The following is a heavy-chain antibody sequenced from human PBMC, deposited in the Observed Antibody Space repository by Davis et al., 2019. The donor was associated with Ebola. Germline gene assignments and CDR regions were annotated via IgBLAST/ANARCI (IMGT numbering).Heavy chain of an antibody. CDR1: GYSISSDYY. V-gene: IGHV4-38-2*02. Sequence: ESLKISCTVSGYSISSDYYWGWIRQPPGKGLEWIGSIKHRGSTYYNPSLKSRATMAVDTSKSQFSLKLTSVTAADTAVYYCARVTGASHAGPWGQGTLVTVSS. CDR3: ARVTGASHAGP. D-gene: IGHD4/OR15-4a*01. J-gene: IGHJ5*02. CDR2: IKHRGST.